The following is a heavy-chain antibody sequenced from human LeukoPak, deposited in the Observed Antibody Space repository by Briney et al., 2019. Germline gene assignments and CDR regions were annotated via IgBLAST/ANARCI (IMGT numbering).Heavy chain of an antibody. CDR1: RDSVSSNNAA. CDR3: ARGYSYGYHWFDP. Sequence: SQTLSLTSAISRDSVSSNNAAWNWIRQSPSRGLEWLGRTYYRSKWYNDYAVSVKSRITINTDTSKNQFSLQLNSVTPEDTDVYYCARGYSYGYHWFDPWGQGTLVTVSS. V-gene: IGHV6-1*01. CDR2: TYYRSKWYN. D-gene: IGHD5-18*01. J-gene: IGHJ5*02.